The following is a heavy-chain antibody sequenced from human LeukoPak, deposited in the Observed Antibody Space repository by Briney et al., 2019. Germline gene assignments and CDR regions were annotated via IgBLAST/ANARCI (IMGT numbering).Heavy chain of an antibody. CDR2: IKQDGSEK. Sequence: PGGSLRLSCAASGFTFSSYWMTWVRQAPGKGLEWVANIKQDGSEKYCVDSVKGRFTISRDNADSSLSLQMNSLRVEDTAVYYCARIYYHYYMDVWGKGTTVTVSS. J-gene: IGHJ6*03. CDR3: ARIYYHYYMDV. V-gene: IGHV3-7*01. CDR1: GFTFSSYW.